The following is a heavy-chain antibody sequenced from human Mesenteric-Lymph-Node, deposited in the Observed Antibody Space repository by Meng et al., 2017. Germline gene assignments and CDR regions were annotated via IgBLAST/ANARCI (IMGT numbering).Heavy chain of an antibody. D-gene: IGHD3-10*01. CDR2: INTNTGNP. CDR1: GYTFTSYA. Sequence: QGQLVQAGTEVKKPGAAGKGSCKASGYTFTSYAMNWVRQAPGQGLEWMGWINTNTGNPTYAQGFTGRFVFSLDTSVSTAYLQISSLKTEDTAVYYCARREAGLGELLKYWGQGTLVTVSS. J-gene: IGHJ4*02. CDR3: ARREAGLGELLKY. V-gene: IGHV7-4-1*02.